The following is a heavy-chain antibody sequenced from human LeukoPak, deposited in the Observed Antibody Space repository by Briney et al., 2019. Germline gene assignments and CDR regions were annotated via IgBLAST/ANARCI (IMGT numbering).Heavy chain of an antibody. D-gene: IGHD4-11*01. CDR3: ARAAYRAAFDI. J-gene: IGHJ3*02. CDR1: GFTFSTYW. V-gene: IGHV3-74*01. Sequence: GGSLRLSCAASGFTFSTYWMHWVRQAPGKGLVWVSLIKSDGSYTSYADSVKGRFTISRDNAKNTLYLQMNSLGVEDTAVYYCARAAYRAAFDIWGQGTMVTVSS. CDR2: IKSDGSYT.